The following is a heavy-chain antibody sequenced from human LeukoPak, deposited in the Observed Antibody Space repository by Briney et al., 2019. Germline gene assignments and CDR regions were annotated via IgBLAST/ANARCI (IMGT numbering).Heavy chain of an antibody. V-gene: IGHV1-2*02. J-gene: IGHJ5*02. CDR3: TKVGFNA. CDR1: GYTFTDYF. CDR2: MNPNSGGT. Sequence: AASVTVSCKASGYTFTDYFIHWMRQAPGQGLEWMGWMNPNSGGTKYAEKFQGRVTMSRDTSISTAYMELSRLRSDDTAVYYCTKVGFNAWGQGTLVTVSS.